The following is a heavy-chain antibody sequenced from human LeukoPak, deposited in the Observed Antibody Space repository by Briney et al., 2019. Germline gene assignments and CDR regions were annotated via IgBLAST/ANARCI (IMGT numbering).Heavy chain of an antibody. CDR3: AKEIYYDSGFDY. CDR1: GAPLSHHY. CDR2: LYTNGNT. Sequence: SETPSLTCTVSGAPLSHHYWSWIRQSAGKGLEWIGRLYTNGNTKYNPSLKSRVAMSVDTSKNHFSLKLTSVTAADTAMYYCAKEIYYDSGFDYWGQGILVTV. J-gene: IGHJ4*02. V-gene: IGHV4-4*07. D-gene: IGHD3-22*01.